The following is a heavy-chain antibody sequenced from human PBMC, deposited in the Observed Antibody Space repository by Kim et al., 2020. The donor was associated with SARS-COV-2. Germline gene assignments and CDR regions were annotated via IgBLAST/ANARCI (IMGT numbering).Heavy chain of an antibody. D-gene: IGHD1-26*01. V-gene: IGHV3-30*18. Sequence: GGSLRLSCAASGFTFSSYGMHWVRQAPGKGLEWVAVISYDGSNKYYADSVKGRFTISRDNSKNTLYLQMNSLRAEDTAVYYCAKGERAPDYWGQGTLVTVSS. CDR3: AKGERAPDY. J-gene: IGHJ4*02. CDR1: GFTFSSYG. CDR2: ISYDGSNK.